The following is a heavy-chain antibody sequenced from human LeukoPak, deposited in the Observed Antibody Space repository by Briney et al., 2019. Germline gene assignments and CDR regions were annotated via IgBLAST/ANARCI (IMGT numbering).Heavy chain of an antibody. V-gene: IGHV3-11*01. CDR3: ARGMVCYYDSSGDFDY. D-gene: IGHD3-22*01. J-gene: IGHJ4*02. CDR2: ISSSGSTI. Sequence: GGSLRLSCAASGFTFSDYYMSWIRQAPGKGLEWVSYISSSGSTIYYADSVKGRFTISRDNAKNSLYLQMNSLRAEDTAVYYCARGMVCYYDSSGDFDYWGQGTLVTVSS. CDR1: GFTFSDYY.